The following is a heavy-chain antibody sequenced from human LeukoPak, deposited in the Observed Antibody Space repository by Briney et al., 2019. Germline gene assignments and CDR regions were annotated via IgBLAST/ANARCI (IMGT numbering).Heavy chain of an antibody. V-gene: IGHV4-39*07. D-gene: IGHD6-13*01. CDR2: IYYSGST. Sequence: PSETLSLTCTVSGGSISSTNYYWGCIRQPPGKGLEWIGSIYYSGSTYYNPSLKSRVTISVDTSKNQFSLMLSSVTAADTAVYYCVRRAAAAGPRIWGQGTMVTVSS. CDR3: VRRAAAAGPRI. J-gene: IGHJ3*02. CDR1: GGSISSTNYY.